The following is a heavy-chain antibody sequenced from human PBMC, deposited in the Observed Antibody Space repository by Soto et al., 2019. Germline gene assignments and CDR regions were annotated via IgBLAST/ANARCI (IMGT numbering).Heavy chain of an antibody. CDR3: ATDSYCGGDCYAKYYGMDV. CDR2: FDPEDGET. Sequence: ASVKVSCKVSGYTLTELSMHWVRQAPGKGLEWMGGFDPEDGETIYAQKFQGRVTMTEDTSTDTAYMELSSLRSEDTAVYYCATDSYCGGDCYAKYYGMDVWGHGTTVTVSS. V-gene: IGHV1-24*01. D-gene: IGHD2-21*02. CDR1: GYTLTELS. J-gene: IGHJ6*02.